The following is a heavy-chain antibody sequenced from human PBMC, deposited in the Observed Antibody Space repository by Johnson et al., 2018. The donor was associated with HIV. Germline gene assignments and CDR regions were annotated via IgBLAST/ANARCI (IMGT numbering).Heavy chain of an antibody. J-gene: IGHJ3*02. V-gene: IGHV3-66*01. CDR3: AREARIVVVEPSDAFDI. CDR2: IYSGGNT. CDR1: GFTVSSNY. D-gene: IGHD3-22*01. Sequence: VQLVESGGGVVQPGRSLRLSCAASGFTVSSNYMSWVRQAPGKGLEWVSVIYSGGNTYYADSVKGRFTISRDNSKNTRSLQMNSLRVEDTAVYYCAREARIVVVEPSDAFDIWGQGTMVTVSS.